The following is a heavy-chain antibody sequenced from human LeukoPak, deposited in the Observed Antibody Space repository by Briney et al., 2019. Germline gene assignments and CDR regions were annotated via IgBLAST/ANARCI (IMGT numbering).Heavy chain of an antibody. Sequence: GGSLRLSCAASGFTFSSYWMHWVRQAPGKGLVWVSRINSDGSSTSYADSVKGRFTISRDNAKNTLYLQMNSLRAEDTAVYYCARDGYYYGSGSRHGYNWFDPWGQGTLVTVSS. CDR2: INSDGSST. CDR3: ARDGYYYGSGSRHGYNWFDP. V-gene: IGHV3-74*01. CDR1: GFTFSSYW. D-gene: IGHD3-10*01. J-gene: IGHJ5*02.